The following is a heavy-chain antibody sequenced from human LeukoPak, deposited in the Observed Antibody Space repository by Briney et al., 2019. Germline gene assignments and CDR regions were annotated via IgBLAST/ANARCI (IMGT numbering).Heavy chain of an antibody. J-gene: IGHJ4*02. CDR3: GRELDWLPTLDY. Sequence: GGSLRLSCAASGFAFSTSEMSWVRQAPGKGLEWVSYIASGGSPIYYADSVKGRFTISRDNAKNSVYLQMKSLRAEDTAVYYCGRELDWLPTLDYWGQGTLVTVSS. CDR2: IASGGSPI. CDR1: GFAFSTSE. V-gene: IGHV3-48*03. D-gene: IGHD3-9*01.